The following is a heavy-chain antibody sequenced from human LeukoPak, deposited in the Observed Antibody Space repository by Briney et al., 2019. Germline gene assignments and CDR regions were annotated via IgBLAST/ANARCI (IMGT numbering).Heavy chain of an antibody. D-gene: IGHD3-10*01. Sequence: PSETLSLTCTVSGGSSSRHYWSWIRQPPGKELEWIGYIDYSGRTNYNPSLKSRVTISVDTSKNQFSLKLSSVTAADTAVYYCARVYSWFGDTPIDYWGQGTLVTVSS. CDR1: GGSSSRHY. CDR2: IDYSGRT. V-gene: IGHV4-59*11. CDR3: ARVYSWFGDTPIDY. J-gene: IGHJ4*02.